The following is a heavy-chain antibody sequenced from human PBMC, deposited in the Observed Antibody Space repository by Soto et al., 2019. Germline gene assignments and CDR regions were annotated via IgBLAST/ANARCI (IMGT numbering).Heavy chain of an antibody. CDR2: ISWNSGSI. Sequence: GGSLRLSCAASGFTFDDYAMHWVRQAPGKGLEWVSGISWNSGSIGYADSVKGRFTISRDNAKNSLYLQMNSLRAEDTALYYCAKGYGAKLARFDYWGQGTLVTVSS. V-gene: IGHV3-9*01. CDR3: AKGYGAKLARFDY. J-gene: IGHJ4*02. D-gene: IGHD4-17*01. CDR1: GFTFDDYA.